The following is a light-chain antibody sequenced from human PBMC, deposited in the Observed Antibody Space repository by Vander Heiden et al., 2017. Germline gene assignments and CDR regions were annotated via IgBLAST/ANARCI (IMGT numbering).Light chain of an antibody. Sequence: DIQATQFPSSLSASVGDRVTITCRASQSISNSLHWYRQKPGKAPKLLIFAASTLRSGVPLRFSGSGSGTDFTLTISNLQPEDSATYYCQQSDSLPLTFGGGTKVEVK. CDR3: QQSDSLPLT. V-gene: IGKV1-39*01. CDR2: AAS. CDR1: QSISNS. J-gene: IGKJ4*01.